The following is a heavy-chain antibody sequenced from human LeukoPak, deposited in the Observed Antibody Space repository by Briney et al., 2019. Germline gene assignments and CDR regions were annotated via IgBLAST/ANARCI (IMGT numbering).Heavy chain of an antibody. V-gene: IGHV1-18*01. CDR2: ISAYNGNT. J-gene: IGHJ6*03. D-gene: IGHD3-16*01. Sequence: GASVKVSCKASGSTFTNYGISWVRQAPGQGLEWMGWISAYNGNTNYAQRLQGRVTMTTDTSTSTAYMELRSLRSDDTAVYYCANVAKGRYFFYYMDVWGKGTTVTVSS. CDR1: GSTFTNYG. CDR3: ANVAKGRYFFYYMDV.